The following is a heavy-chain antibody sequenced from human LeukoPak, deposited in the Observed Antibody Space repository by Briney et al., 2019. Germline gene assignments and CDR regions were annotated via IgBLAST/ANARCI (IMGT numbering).Heavy chain of an antibody. V-gene: IGHV4-39*07. J-gene: IGHJ4*02. D-gene: IGHD3-22*01. Sequence: SETLSLTCTVSGDSISRSNHFWGGIRQPPGKGLEGIGGIFYSGSTYYNTSLKSRVTISVDTSKNQFSLNLSSMTPADTAVYYCARDREAYYYDSSGYSFDYWGQGTLVTVSS. CDR3: ARDREAYYYDSSGYSFDY. CDR2: IFYSGST. CDR1: GDSISRSNHF.